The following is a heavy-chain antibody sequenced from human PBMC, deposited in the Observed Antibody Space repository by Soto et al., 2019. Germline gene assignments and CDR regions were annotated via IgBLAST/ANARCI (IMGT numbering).Heavy chain of an antibody. CDR1: GVSISSYY. CDR2: IYYSGST. J-gene: IGHJ3*02. V-gene: IGHV4-59*01. Sequence: SETLSLTCTVSGVSISSYYWSWIRQPPGKGLEWIGYIYYSGSTNYNPSLKSRVTISVDTSKNQFSLKLSSVTAADTAVYYCARVEQYYYDSSGPFDIWGQGTMVTVSS. CDR3: ARVEQYYYDSSGPFDI. D-gene: IGHD3-22*01.